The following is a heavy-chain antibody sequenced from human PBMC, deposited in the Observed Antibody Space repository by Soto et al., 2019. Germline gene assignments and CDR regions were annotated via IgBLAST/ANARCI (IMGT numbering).Heavy chain of an antibody. Sequence: PWWSLRLSCSASVFTFSSYGMHWVRQAPGKGLEWVAIIWYDGSNKYYADSVKGRFSISRDNSKNTLYLQMNSLRAEDTAVYYCARVPAANSNYYYYGMDVWGQGTTVTVSS. D-gene: IGHD2-2*01. V-gene: IGHV3-33*01. CDR1: VFTFSSYG. CDR3: ARVPAANSNYYYYGMDV. J-gene: IGHJ6*02. CDR2: IWYDGSNK.